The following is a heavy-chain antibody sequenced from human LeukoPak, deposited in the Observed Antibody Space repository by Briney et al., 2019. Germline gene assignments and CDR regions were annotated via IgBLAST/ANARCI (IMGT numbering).Heavy chain of an antibody. D-gene: IGHD3-22*01. CDR1: GGSISSGDYY. Sequence: PSQTLSLTCTVSGGSISSGDYYWSWIRQPPGKGLEWIGYIYYSGSTYYNPSLKSRVTISVDTSENQFSLKLSSVTAADTAVYYCARLSSNYYDSSGYFDYWGQGTLVTVSS. V-gene: IGHV4-30-4*01. J-gene: IGHJ4*02. CDR3: ARLSSNYYDSSGYFDY. CDR2: IYYSGST.